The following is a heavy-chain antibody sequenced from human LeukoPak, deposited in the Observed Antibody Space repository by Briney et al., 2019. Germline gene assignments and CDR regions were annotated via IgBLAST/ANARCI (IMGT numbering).Heavy chain of an antibody. CDR3: WRVVFDGRISRRFAS. D-gene: IGHD3-3*02. V-gene: IGHV1-2*02. Sequence: ASVKVSCRTSGDTFIAYYVHWVRQAPGQGREWMVWINPNTGDTTYAQQFQGRVTMTRDTSLSTVYMELRSLRSDATAVFYCWRVVFDGRISRRFASWGQGTQVAVFS. CDR2: INPNTGDT. J-gene: IGHJ4*02. CDR1: GDTFIAYY.